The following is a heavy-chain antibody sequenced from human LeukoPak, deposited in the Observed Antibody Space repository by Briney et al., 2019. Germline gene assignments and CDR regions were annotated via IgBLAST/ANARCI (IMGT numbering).Heavy chain of an antibody. J-gene: IGHJ4*02. V-gene: IGHV3-30*18. CDR2: ISYDGSNK. Sequence: PGGSLRLSCAASGFTFSSYGMHWVRQAPGKGLEWVAVISYDGSNKYYADSVKGRFTNSRDNSKNTLYLQMNSLRAEDTAVYYCAKGRQWLVWSVLDYWGQGTLVTVSS. CDR3: AKGRQWLVWSVLDY. CDR1: GFTFSSYG. D-gene: IGHD6-19*01.